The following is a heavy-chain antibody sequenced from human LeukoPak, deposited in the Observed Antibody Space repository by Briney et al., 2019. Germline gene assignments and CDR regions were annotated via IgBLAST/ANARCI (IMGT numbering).Heavy chain of an antibody. V-gene: IGHV1-18*01. CDR2: ISAYNGNT. CDR1: GYTFTSYG. CDR3: ARGGPLRFLEWPYPYYFDY. J-gene: IGHJ4*02. D-gene: IGHD3-3*01. Sequence: ASVKVCCKASGYTFTSYGISWVRQAPGQGLEWMGWISAYNGNTNYAQKLQGRVTMTTDTSTSTAYMELRSLRSDDTAVYYCARGGPLRFLEWPYPYYFDYWGQGTLVTVSS.